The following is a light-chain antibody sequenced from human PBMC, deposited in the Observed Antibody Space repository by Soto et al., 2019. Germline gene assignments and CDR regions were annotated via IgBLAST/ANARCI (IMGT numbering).Light chain of an antibody. Sequence: EIVLTQSPGTLSLSPGERATLSCKTSQSIGSNFLSWYRHKPAPAPRLLIYASSNRATGIPDRFSGSASGTDLTLTINRLEPEDFAVYYCQLNGISPPFGQGTRLEIK. V-gene: IGKV3-20*01. CDR1: QSIGSNF. CDR3: QLNGISPP. J-gene: IGKJ5*01. CDR2: ASS.